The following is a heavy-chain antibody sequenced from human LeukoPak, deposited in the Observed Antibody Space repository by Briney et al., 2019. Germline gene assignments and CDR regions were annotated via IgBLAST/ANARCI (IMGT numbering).Heavy chain of an antibody. CDR3: ARSFDS. V-gene: IGHV3-48*01. CDR1: GFTSSTYD. J-gene: IGHJ4*02. Sequence: GGSLRLSCAAPGFTSSTYDMNWVRQAPGKGLEWVSHISSSSYTIYYADSVRGRFTISRDNAKNSLYLQMRSLRAEDTAVYYCARSFDSWGQGTLVTVSS. CDR2: ISSSSYTI.